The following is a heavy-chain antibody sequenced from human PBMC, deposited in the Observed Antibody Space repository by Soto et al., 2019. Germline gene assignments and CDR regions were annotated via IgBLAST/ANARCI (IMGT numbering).Heavy chain of an antibody. CDR3: AKAYFVWSSEQPYYFDY. Sequence: EVQLLDSGGGLVQPGGSLRLSCAASGFTFSNYAMTWVRQGPGKGLEWVSGISGSGGRSYYADSAKGRFTISRDNSKSTCYLQMNSLRAEDTAVYYCAKAYFVWSSEQPYYFDYWGQGTLVTVSS. J-gene: IGHJ4*02. CDR1: GFTFSNYA. V-gene: IGHV3-23*01. CDR2: ISGSGGRS. D-gene: IGHD3-16*01.